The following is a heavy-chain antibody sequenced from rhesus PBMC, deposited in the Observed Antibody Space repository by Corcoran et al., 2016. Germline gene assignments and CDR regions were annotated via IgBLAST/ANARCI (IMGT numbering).Heavy chain of an antibody. J-gene: IGHJ4*01. CDR1: GGSVSSSNW. CDR2: ISGSSGST. Sequence: QVQLQESGPGLVKPSETLSLTCAVSGGSVSSSNWWSWIRQPPGTGLEWIGYISGSSGSTYYNPSLKSRVTIATDTYKNQFSRKLSSVTAADTAVYYCARDTVTKGFDYWGQGVLVTVSS. D-gene: IGHD4-23*01. V-gene: IGHV4-65*01. CDR3: ARDTVTKGFDY.